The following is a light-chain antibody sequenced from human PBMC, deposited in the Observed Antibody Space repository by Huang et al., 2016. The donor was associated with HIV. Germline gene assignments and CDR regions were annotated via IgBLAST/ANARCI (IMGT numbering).Light chain of an antibody. CDR1: QDINNF. CDR2: DAS. CDR3: QQYDDVPIS. Sequence: DIQMTQSPSSLSASVGDRVTITCQASQDINNFLNWYQQKPGKAPKLLILDASNLQTGVPSRVSGSGSGTHVTFTITSLQRDDIGTYYCQQYDDVPISFGGGTKV. J-gene: IGKJ4*01. V-gene: IGKV1-33*01.